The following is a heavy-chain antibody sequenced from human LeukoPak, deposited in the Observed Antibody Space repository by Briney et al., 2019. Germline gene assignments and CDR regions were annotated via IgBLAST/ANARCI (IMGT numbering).Heavy chain of an antibody. V-gene: IGHV3-74*01. CDR2: INSDGSGT. J-gene: IGHJ4*02. CDR3: ARGGARIGEYTYGFDY. D-gene: IGHD5-18*01. CDR1: GFTFSDYY. Sequence: PGGSLRLSCAASGFTFSDYYMHWVRQAPGKGLVWVSRINSDGSGTNYPDSVKGRFTMSRDNAKNTLYLQMNSLRAEDTAVYYCARGGARIGEYTYGFDYWGQGALVTVSS.